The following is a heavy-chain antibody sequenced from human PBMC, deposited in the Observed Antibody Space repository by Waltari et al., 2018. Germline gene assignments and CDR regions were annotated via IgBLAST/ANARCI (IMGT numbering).Heavy chain of an antibody. CDR3: AKEGDYDSRMDY. D-gene: IGHD3-22*01. V-gene: IGHV3-23*01. Sequence: EVQLLESGGGLVQPGGSLRLSCAASGFTFRSYAMRWVRQAPGKGLEWVSAISGSGGSTDYADSVKGRFTISRDNSKNTLYLQMNSLRAEDTAVYYCAKEGDYDSRMDYWGQGTLVTVSS. J-gene: IGHJ4*02. CDR2: ISGSGGST. CDR1: GFTFRSYA.